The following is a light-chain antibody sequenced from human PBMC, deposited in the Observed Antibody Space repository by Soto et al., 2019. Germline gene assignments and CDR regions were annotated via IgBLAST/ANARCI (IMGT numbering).Light chain of an antibody. CDR1: QRLLSSY. CDR3: QQFGRSVT. J-gene: IGKJ4*01. V-gene: IGKV3-20*01. CDR2: DAS. Sequence: PGAGATLSCRASQRLLSSYLVWYQQRPGQAPRLLIYDASTRAPGIPDRFSGSGSGTDFILTISRVEPEDFAVYYCQQFGRSVTFGGGTKVEI.